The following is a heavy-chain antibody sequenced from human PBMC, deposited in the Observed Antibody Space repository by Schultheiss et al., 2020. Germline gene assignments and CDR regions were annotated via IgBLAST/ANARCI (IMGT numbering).Heavy chain of an antibody. Sequence: SQTLSLTCTVSGGSISSSSYHWGWIRQPPGKGLEWIGSIYYSGSTYYNPSLKSRVTISVDTSKNQFSLKLSSVTAADTAVYYCARQASSGWYLRWFDPWGQGTLVTVSS. CDR3: ARQASSGWYLRWFDP. J-gene: IGHJ5*02. CDR2: IYYSGST. V-gene: IGHV4-39*01. CDR1: GGSISSSSYH. D-gene: IGHD6-19*01.